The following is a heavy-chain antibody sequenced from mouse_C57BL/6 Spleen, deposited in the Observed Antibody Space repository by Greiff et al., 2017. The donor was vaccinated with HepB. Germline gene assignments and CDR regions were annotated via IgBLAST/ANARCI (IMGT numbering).Heavy chain of an antibody. CDR3: ARGGWSFAY. CDR2: ISDGGSYT. Sequence: EVHLVESGGGLVKPGGSLKLSCAASGFTFSNYAMSWVRPTPEKRLEWVATISDGGSYTYYPDNVKGRFTIARDNAKNNLYLQMSHLKSEDTAMYYCARGGWSFAYLGQVTLVTVAA. D-gene: IGHD2-3*01. CDR1: GFTFSNYA. V-gene: IGHV5-4*01. J-gene: IGHJ3*01.